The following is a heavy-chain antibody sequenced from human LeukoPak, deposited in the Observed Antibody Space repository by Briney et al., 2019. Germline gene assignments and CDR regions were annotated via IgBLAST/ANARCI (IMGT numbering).Heavy chain of an antibody. J-gene: IGHJ4*02. CDR2: IYYSGST. Sequence: PSETLSLTCTVSGGSISSYYWSWIRQPPGKGLEWIGYIYYSGSTNYNPSLKSRVTISVDTSKNQFSLKLSSVTAADTAVYYCARGDYYDSSGYSPIPFDYWGQGTLVTVSS. V-gene: IGHV4-59*01. D-gene: IGHD3-22*01. CDR1: GGSISSYY. CDR3: ARGDYYDSSGYSPIPFDY.